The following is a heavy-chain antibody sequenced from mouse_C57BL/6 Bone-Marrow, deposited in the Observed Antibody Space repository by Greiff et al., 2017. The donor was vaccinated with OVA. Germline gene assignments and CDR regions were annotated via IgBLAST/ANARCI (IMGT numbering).Heavy chain of an antibody. J-gene: IGHJ2*01. CDR3: ARGRNWDYFDY. V-gene: IGHV1-52*01. CDR2: IDPSDSET. D-gene: IGHD4-1*01. CDR1: GYTFTSYW. Sequence: QVQLQQPGAELVRPGSSVKLSCKASGYTFTSYWMHWVKQRPIQGLEWIGNIDPSDSETHYNQKFKDKATLTVDKSSSTAYMQLSSLTSEDSAVYYCARGRNWDYFDYWGQGTTLTVAS.